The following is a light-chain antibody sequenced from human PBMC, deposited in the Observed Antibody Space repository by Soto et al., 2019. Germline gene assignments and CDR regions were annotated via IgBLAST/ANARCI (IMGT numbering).Light chain of an antibody. V-gene: IGKV1-6*01. J-gene: IGKJ2*01. CDR1: QGISND. CDR2: AAS. Sequence: AIQMTQSPSSLSAPVGDRVTITCRASQGISNDLAWYQQKPGKAPKLLIYAASSLQSGVPPRFSGSGSGTDFTLTISSLQPEDFAAYFCLQDYNFPYTFGQGTKVDIK. CDR3: LQDYNFPYT.